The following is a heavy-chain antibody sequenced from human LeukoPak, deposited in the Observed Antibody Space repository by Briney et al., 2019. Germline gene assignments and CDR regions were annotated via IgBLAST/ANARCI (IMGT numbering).Heavy chain of an antibody. V-gene: IGHV5-51*01. Sequence: GESLKISCKGSGYSFTSYWIGWVREMPGKGLEWTGIIYPGDSDTRYIPSFQGQVTISADKSISTAYLQRSSLKASDTAMYYCARRVDSYWFFDYWGQGTLVTVSS. CDR3: ARRVDSYWFFDY. CDR1: GYSFTSYW. D-gene: IGHD1-26*01. CDR2: IYPGDSDT. J-gene: IGHJ4*02.